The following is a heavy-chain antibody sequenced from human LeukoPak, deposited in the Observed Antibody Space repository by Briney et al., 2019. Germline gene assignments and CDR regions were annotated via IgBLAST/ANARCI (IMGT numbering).Heavy chain of an antibody. CDR1: GYSFTNNW. V-gene: IGHV5-51*01. Sequence: GESLKISCEGSGYSFTNNWIGWVRQMPGKGLELMGFIYPGDSDTRYSPSFQGQVSISADKSISTAYLQWSSLKASDTAMYYCARHAGDGYPGYFDYWGQGTLVTVSS. D-gene: IGHD5-24*01. CDR3: ARHAGDGYPGYFDY. J-gene: IGHJ4*02. CDR2: IYPGDSDT.